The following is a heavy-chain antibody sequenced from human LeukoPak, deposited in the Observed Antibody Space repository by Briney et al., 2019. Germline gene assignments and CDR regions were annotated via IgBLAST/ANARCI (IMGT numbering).Heavy chain of an antibody. Sequence: GGSLRLSCAGSGFTFSSYAMSWVRQAPGKGLEWVTAISGSGGSTYYADSVKGRFTISRDNSKNTLYLQMNSLRADDTAVYYCAKDASLTGYSSGWYSALDYWGQGTLVTVSS. CDR3: AKDASLTGYSSGWYSALDY. CDR2: ISGSGGST. CDR1: GFTFSSYA. D-gene: IGHD6-19*01. V-gene: IGHV3-23*01. J-gene: IGHJ4*02.